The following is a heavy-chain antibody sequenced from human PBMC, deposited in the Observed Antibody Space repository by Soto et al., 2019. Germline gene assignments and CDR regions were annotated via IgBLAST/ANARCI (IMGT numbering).Heavy chain of an antibody. CDR1: SDSVGHYF. CDR3: ARGWSSSWPY. D-gene: IGHD6-13*01. CDR2: KYDTGST. Sequence: PAQSLSLTCTVSSDSVGHYFWSWIRQAPGKGLEWIAFKYDTGSTNYNPSLKGRVSISVDASTNQISLTVNSVTAADTAVYYCARGWSSSWPYWGQGILFTVS. V-gene: IGHV4-59*02. J-gene: IGHJ4*02.